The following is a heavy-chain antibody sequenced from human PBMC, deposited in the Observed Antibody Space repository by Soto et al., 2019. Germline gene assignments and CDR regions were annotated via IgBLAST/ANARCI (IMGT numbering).Heavy chain of an antibody. V-gene: IGHV4-59*01. J-gene: IGHJ5*02. CDR3: ARVGDWFDP. D-gene: IGHD3-16*01. Sequence: QVQLQESGPGLVKPSETLSLTCTVSGGSISSYYWSWIRQPPGKGLEWIGYIFYSGSTNYNPSLKSRLTISVGTSKNQFSLKLNSVTAADTAVYYCARVGDWFDPWGQGTLVTVSS. CDR2: IFYSGST. CDR1: GGSISSYY.